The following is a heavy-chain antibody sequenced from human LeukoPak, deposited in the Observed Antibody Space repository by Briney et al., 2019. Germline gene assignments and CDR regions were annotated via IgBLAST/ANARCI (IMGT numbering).Heavy chain of an antibody. CDR2: IYYSGST. D-gene: IGHD6-13*01. J-gene: IGHJ4*02. Sequence: SETLSLTCTVSGGSISSSSYYWGWIRQPPGKGLEWIGSIYYSGSTYYNPSLKSRVTISVDTSKNQFSLKLSSVTAADTAVYYCARHRSSSWSEPHDYWGQGTLVTVSS. V-gene: IGHV4-39*01. CDR1: GGSISSSSYY. CDR3: ARHRSSSWSEPHDY.